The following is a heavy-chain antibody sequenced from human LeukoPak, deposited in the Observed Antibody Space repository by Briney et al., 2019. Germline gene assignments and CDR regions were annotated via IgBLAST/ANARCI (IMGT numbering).Heavy chain of an antibody. CDR3: ARAAVVTANYFDY. J-gene: IGHJ4*02. V-gene: IGHV1-46*01. Sequence: ASVKVSCKASGYTFSSYHMHWVRQAPGQGLEWMGIFNPSGGSTSYAQKFQGRVTMTRDTSTSTVYMELSSLRSEDTAVYYCARAAVVTANYFDYWAQGTLVTVSS. D-gene: IGHD2-21*02. CDR1: GYTFSSYH. CDR2: FNPSGGST.